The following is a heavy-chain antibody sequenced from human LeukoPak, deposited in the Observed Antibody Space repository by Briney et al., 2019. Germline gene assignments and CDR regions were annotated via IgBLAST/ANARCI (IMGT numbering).Heavy chain of an antibody. J-gene: IGHJ4*02. Sequence: PSETLSLTCAVYGGSFSGYYWSWIRQPPGKGLEWIGEINHSGSTNYNPSLKSRVTISVDTSKNQFSLKLSSVTAADTAVYYCATHLGYCSGGTCYFDYWGQGTLVTVSS. CDR2: INHSGST. V-gene: IGHV4-34*01. CDR1: GGSFSGYY. D-gene: IGHD2-15*01. CDR3: ATHLGYCSGGTCYFDY.